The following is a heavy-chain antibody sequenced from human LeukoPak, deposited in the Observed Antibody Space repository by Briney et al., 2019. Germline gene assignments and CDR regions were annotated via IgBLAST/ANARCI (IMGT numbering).Heavy chain of an antibody. Sequence: ASVKVSCKASGHTFTGYYMHWVRQAPGQGLEWMGWISAYNGNTNYAQKLQGRVTMTTDTSTSTAYMELRSLRSDDTAVYYCARDPIAVAGTEFDYWGQGTLVTVSS. CDR3: ARDPIAVAGTEFDY. CDR1: GHTFTGYY. V-gene: IGHV1-18*04. CDR2: ISAYNGNT. J-gene: IGHJ4*02. D-gene: IGHD6-19*01.